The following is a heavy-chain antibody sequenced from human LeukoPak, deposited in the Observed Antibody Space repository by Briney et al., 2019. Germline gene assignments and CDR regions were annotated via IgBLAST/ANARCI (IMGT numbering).Heavy chain of an antibody. J-gene: IGHJ4*02. CDR1: GFSFSSYS. D-gene: IGHD3-10*01. V-gene: IGHV3-21*01. Sequence: GGSLRLSCVASGFSFSSYSMNWVRQAPGKGLEWVSSISSSSSYIYYADSVKGRFTISRDNAKNSLYLQMNSLRAEDTAVYYCARDYGSGGPYYFDYWGQGTLVTVSS. CDR2: ISSSSSYI. CDR3: ARDYGSGGPYYFDY.